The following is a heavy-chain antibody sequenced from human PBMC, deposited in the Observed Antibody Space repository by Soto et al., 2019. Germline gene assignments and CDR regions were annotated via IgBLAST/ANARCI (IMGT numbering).Heavy chain of an antibody. CDR3: ARAPHAFWNSYFFEP. Sequence: GASVKVSCKASGYPFDTYGINWVRQAPGQRPEWMGWISAYNGQTDYAQNFQGRVTMATDTSTNTSYMELRNVRSADTAVYYCARAPHAFWNSYFFEPWDPGTLVTVSS. CDR2: ISAYNGQT. D-gene: IGHD3-3*01. CDR1: GYPFDTYG. V-gene: IGHV1-18*01. J-gene: IGHJ5*02.